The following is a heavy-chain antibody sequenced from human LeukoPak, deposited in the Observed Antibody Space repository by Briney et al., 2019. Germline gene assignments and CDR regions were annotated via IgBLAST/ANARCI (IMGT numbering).Heavy chain of an antibody. CDR2: MNPNSGNT. J-gene: IGHJ6*02. Sequence: ASVKVSCKASGYTFTSSDINWVRQAAGQGLEWMGWMNPNSGNTDYAQKFQGRVTMTRNTSISTAYMELSSLRSEDTAVYYCARGQKDNGVSSSWYYFGMDVWGQGTTVTVSS. D-gene: IGHD6-13*01. CDR1: GYTFTSSD. V-gene: IGHV1-8*01. CDR3: ARGQKDNGVSSSWYYFGMDV.